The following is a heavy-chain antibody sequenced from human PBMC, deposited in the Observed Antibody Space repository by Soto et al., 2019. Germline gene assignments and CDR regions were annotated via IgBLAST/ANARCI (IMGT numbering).Heavy chain of an antibody. CDR2: IYPGDSDT. CDR3: ATSFPDSSSSPYYYGKDV. V-gene: IGHV5-51*01. Sequence: PGDSLKISCKGSGYSFTSYWIGWVRQMPGKGLQWMGIIYPGDSDTRYSSSFQGQVTISADKSISTAYLQWSSLKASDTAMYYCATSFPDSSSSPYYYGKDVWGQGTAVTVSS. CDR1: GYSFTSYW. D-gene: IGHD6-6*01. J-gene: IGHJ6*02.